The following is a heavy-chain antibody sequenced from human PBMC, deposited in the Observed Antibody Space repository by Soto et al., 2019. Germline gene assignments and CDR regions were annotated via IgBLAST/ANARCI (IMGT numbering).Heavy chain of an antibody. J-gene: IGHJ4*02. CDR3: ARAVNCSGGSCYSFSFGY. D-gene: IGHD2-15*01. CDR1: GGSISSGGYS. V-gene: IGHV4-30-2*01. CDR2: IYHSGST. Sequence: TSETLSLTCAVSGGSISSGGYSWSWIRQPPGKGLEWIGYIYHSGSTYYKTSLKNRVTISVDRSKKQFSMKLSSVTAADTAVYYCARAVNCSGGSCYSFSFGYWGQGTLVPSPQ.